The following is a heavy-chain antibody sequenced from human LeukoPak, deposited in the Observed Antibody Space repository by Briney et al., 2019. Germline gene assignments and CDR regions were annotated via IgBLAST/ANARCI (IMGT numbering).Heavy chain of an antibody. CDR2: INPRGGSA. CDR1: GYTFTSFY. Sequence: ASVKVSCKTSGYTFTSFYMHWVRQAPGQGLGWMGIINPRGGSASSAQKFQGRVTLTRDTSTSTVYMDLSSLRSQDTAVYYCARDYHGSGSLTTFDYWGQGTLVTVSS. CDR3: ARDYHGSGSLTTFDY. D-gene: IGHD3-10*01. J-gene: IGHJ4*02. V-gene: IGHV1-46*01.